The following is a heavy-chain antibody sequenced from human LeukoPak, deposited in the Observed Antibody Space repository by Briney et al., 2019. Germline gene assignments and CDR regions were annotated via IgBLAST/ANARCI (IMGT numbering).Heavy chain of an antibody. V-gene: IGHV7-4-1*02. CDR1: GYTFTSNA. CDR3: ARGIGYCSDFSCHLDP. Sequence: GASVKVSCKASGYTFTSNALNWVRQSPGQGPQWMGWIHTDTGNPTYAQGLSGRFVFSLDTSVSTAYLQINSLEAEDTAIYSCARGIGYCSDFSCHLDPWGQGTLVTVSS. D-gene: IGHD2-15*01. CDR2: IHTDTGNP. J-gene: IGHJ5*02.